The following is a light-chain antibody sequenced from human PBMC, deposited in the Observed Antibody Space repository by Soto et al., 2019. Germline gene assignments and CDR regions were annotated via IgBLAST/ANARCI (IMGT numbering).Light chain of an antibody. V-gene: IGKV1-5*01. CDR3: QQYKSYWS. Sequence: DIQMTQSPSTLSASVGDRVTITCRASQSIDRWLAWYQQKPGKAPTLLIYDISSLQRGVPSRFSGSGSGTEFTLTIRSLQLEDFATYYCQQYKSYWSFGQGTKVEIK. J-gene: IGKJ1*01. CDR2: DIS. CDR1: QSIDRW.